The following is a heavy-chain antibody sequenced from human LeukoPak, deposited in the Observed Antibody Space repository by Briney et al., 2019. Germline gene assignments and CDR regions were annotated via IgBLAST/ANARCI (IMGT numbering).Heavy chain of an antibody. V-gene: IGHV4-59*12. J-gene: IGHJ4*02. CDR1: GGSISTSY. CDR2: ILYSGST. D-gene: IGHD2-15*01. Sequence: SETLSLTCTVSGGSISTSYWNWVRQPPGKGLEWIGDILYSGSTNYNPSLESRVTISVDTSKNQFSLKLTSVTAADTAVYYCAMTRGTTWHLLDYWGQGTLVTVSS. CDR3: AMTRGTTWHLLDY.